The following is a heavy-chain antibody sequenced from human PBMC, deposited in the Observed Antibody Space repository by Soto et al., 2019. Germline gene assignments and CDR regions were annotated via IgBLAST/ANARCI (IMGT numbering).Heavy chain of an antibody. J-gene: IGHJ4*02. V-gene: IGHV3-23*01. CDR2: ISGSGGTT. D-gene: IGHD6-13*01. Sequence: PGGSLRLSCAASGFTFSNYAMSWVRQAPGKGLEWVSTISGSGGTTYYADSVKGRFTISRDNSKNTLYLQMNSLRTEDTAVYYCARRGPGTYFDYWGQGTLVTVSS. CDR3: ARRGPGTYFDY. CDR1: GFTFSNYA.